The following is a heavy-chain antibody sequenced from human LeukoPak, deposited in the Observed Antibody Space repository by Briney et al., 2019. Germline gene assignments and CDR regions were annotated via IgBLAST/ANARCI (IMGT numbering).Heavy chain of an antibody. J-gene: IGHJ3*01. D-gene: IGHD2-2*01. V-gene: IGHV3-74*01. CDR3: TRTEYCSPTSCKYASF. Sequence: GGSLRLSCAASGFTFSSNWMHWVRQAPGKGLVWVSQINGDGNSTNYADSVKGRFTISRDNAKNTLYLQMNSLRAEDTVVYYCTRTEYCSPTSCKYASFWGQGTMVTVSS. CDR2: INGDGNST. CDR1: GFTFSSNW.